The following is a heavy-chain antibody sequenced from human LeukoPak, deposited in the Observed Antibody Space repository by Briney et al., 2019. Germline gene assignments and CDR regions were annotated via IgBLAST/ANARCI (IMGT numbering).Heavy chain of an antibody. CDR3: AREGRYSSGWYLGYYFDY. CDR2: ISAYNGNT. CDR1: GYTFTSYG. J-gene: IGHJ4*02. V-gene: IGHV1-18*01. Sequence: ASVKVSCKASGYTFTSYGISWVRQAPGQGLEWMGRISAYNGNTNYAQKLQGRVTMTTDTSTSTAYMELRSLRSDDTAVYYCAREGRYSSGWYLGYYFDYWGQGTLVTVSS. D-gene: IGHD6-19*01.